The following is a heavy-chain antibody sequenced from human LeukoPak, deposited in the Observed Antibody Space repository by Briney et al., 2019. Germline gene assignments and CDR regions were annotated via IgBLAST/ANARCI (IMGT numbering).Heavy chain of an antibody. CDR2: INHSGST. CDR1: GGSFSGYY. D-gene: IGHD3-22*01. V-gene: IGHV4-34*01. CDR3: ARGSRVVISYYGMDV. J-gene: IGHJ6*02. Sequence: SETLSLTCAVYGGSFSGYYWSWIRQPPGKGLEWIGEINHSGSTNYNPSLKSRVTISVDTSKNQFPLKLSSVTAADTAVYYCARGSRVVISYYGMDVWGQGTTVTVSS.